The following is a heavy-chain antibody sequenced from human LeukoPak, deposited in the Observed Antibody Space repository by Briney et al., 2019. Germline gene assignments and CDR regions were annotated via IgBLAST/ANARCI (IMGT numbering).Heavy chain of an antibody. J-gene: IGHJ4*02. Sequence: WASVKVSCKASGYTFTGYYMHWVRQAPGQGLEWMGWINPNSGGTKYTQKFQGRVTMTRDTSISTAYMELSRLKSDDTAVYYCARIVGAYGDKRCAFDYWGQGALVTVSS. CDR1: GYTFTGYY. CDR3: ARIVGAYGDKRCAFDY. V-gene: IGHV1-2*02. CDR2: INPNSGGT. D-gene: IGHD4-17*01.